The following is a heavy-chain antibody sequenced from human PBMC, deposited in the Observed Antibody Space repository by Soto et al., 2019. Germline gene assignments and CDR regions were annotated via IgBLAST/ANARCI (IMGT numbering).Heavy chain of an antibody. CDR2: IWYDGSKK. J-gene: IGHJ4*02. D-gene: IGHD6-19*01. CDR3: ARRSSGWYFDY. Sequence: GSLRLSCAASGFTFSTYGIHWVRQAPGKGLEWLAVIWYDGSKKYYADSVQGRFTISRDNSKNTGYLQMNSLRAEDTAVFYCARRSSGWYFDYWGQGTVVTVSS. V-gene: IGHV3-33*01. CDR1: GFTFSTYG.